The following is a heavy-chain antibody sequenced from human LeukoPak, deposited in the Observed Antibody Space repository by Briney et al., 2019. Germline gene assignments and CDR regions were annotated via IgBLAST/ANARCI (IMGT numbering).Heavy chain of an antibody. CDR1: GFTFDDYA. J-gene: IGHJ6*02. V-gene: IGHV4-38-2*01. CDR3: ARYSGGSPYGMDV. Sequence: GSLRLSCAASGFTFDDYAMHWVRQAPGKGLEWIGSIYHSGSTYYNPSLKSRVTISVDTSKNQFSLKLSSVTAADTAVYYCARYSGGSPYGMDVWGQGTTVTVSS. CDR2: IYHSGST. D-gene: IGHD2-15*01.